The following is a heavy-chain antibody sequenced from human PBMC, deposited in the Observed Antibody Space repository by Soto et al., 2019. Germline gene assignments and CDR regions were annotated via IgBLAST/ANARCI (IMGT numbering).Heavy chain of an antibody. CDR1: GYSFTSYW. Sequence: GESLKISCKGSGYSFTSYWISWVRQMPGKGLEWMGRIDPSDSYTNYSPSFQGRVTISADKSISTAYLQWSSLKASDTAMYYCARRIVGSTSDAFDIWGQGTMVTVSS. V-gene: IGHV5-10-1*01. D-gene: IGHD1-26*01. J-gene: IGHJ3*02. CDR3: ARRIVGSTSDAFDI. CDR2: IDPSDSYT.